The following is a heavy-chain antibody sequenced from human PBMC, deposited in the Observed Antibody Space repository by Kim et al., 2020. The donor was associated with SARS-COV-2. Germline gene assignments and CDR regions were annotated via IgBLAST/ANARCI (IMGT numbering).Heavy chain of an antibody. CDR3: ARAFVPSGYDFDY. V-gene: IGHV1-8*01. CDR2: MNPNSGNT. CDR1: GYTFTSYD. J-gene: IGHJ4*02. Sequence: ASVKVSCKASGYTFTSYDINWVRQATGQGLEWMGWMNPNSGNTGYAQKFQGRVTMTRNTSISTAYMELSSLRSEDTAVYYCARAFVPSGYDFDYWGQGTLVTVSS. D-gene: IGHD5-12*01.